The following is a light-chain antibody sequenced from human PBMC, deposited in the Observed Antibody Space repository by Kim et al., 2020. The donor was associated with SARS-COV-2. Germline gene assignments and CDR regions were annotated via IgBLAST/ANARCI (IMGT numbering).Light chain of an antibody. CDR3: ATWDSGLFAVA. Sequence: GQTVTISCSGSRSTIGSNFVSWYQQLPGTAPKLLIHDNNKRPSGIPDRFSGSKSGTSATLDITGLQTGDEGNYYCATWDSGLFAVAFGGGTQLTVL. V-gene: IGLV1-51*01. CDR2: DNN. J-gene: IGLJ3*02. CDR1: RSTIGSNF.